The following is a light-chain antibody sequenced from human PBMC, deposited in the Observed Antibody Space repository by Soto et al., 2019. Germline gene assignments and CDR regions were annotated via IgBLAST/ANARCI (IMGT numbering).Light chain of an antibody. Sequence: ALTQSPGTLSSSPVERATLSCMASQAVSSNYLAWYQQKPGQAPRLLIYGASSRAAGIPDRFSGSGSGTDFTLTISRLEPEDFAVYYCQQYNNWPPITFGQGTRLEIK. J-gene: IGKJ5*01. V-gene: IGKV3-20*01. CDR2: GAS. CDR3: QQYNNWPPIT. CDR1: QAVSSNY.